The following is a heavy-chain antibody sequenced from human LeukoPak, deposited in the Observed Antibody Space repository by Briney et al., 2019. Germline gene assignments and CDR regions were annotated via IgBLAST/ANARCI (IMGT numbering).Heavy chain of an antibody. J-gene: IGHJ4*02. CDR1: GYSISSGYY. D-gene: IGHD2-15*01. CDR2: IYHSGST. Sequence: SETLSLTCTVSGYSISSGYYWGWIRQPPGKGLEWIGSIYHSGSTYYNPSLKSRVTISVDTSKNQFSLKLSSVTAADTAVYYCARKPGRHWGQGTLVTVSS. V-gene: IGHV4-38-2*02. CDR3: ARKPGRH.